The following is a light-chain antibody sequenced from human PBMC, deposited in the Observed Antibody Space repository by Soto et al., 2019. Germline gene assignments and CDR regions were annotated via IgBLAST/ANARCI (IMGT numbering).Light chain of an antibody. Sequence: EIVLTQSPGTLSLSPGERATLSCRASQTVGRNYVAWYQQIPGQTPRLLIYGASNRATGIPDRISGSGSGTDFTLTISRLEPEDLAVYYCQQYADSPLTFGGGTKVEIK. CDR3: QQYADSPLT. CDR2: GAS. J-gene: IGKJ4*01. V-gene: IGKV3-20*01. CDR1: QTVGRNY.